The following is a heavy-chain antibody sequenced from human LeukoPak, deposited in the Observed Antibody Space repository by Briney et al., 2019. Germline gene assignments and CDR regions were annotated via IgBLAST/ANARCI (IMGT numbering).Heavy chain of an antibody. D-gene: IGHD2-21*01. CDR3: AKEVFRVLFGYYGMDV. V-gene: IGHV3-23*01. CDR2: ISGSGGST. J-gene: IGHJ6*02. CDR1: GFTFSSYA. Sequence: GGSLRLSCAASGFTFSSYAMSWVRQAPGKGLEWVSAISGSGGSTYYADSVKGRFTIPRDNSKNTLYLQMNSLRAEDTAVYYCAKEVFRVLFGYYGMDVWGQGITVTVSS.